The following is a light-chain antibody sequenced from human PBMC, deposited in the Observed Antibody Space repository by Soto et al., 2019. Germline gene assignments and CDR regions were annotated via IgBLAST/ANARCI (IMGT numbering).Light chain of an antibody. CDR3: QQYDNLPLT. V-gene: IGKV1-33*01. J-gene: IGKJ4*01. Sequence: DIQMTQSPSSLSASVGDRVTITCQASQDISNYLNWYQQKPGKAPKLLIYDASNLETGVPSRFSGSGAGTECTFPISSLQPEDIATYYCQQYDNLPLTFGGGTKVEIK. CDR2: DAS. CDR1: QDISNY.